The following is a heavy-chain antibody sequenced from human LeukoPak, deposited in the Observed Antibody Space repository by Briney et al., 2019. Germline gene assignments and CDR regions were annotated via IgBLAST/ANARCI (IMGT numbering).Heavy chain of an antibody. CDR1: GYTFTGYY. D-gene: IGHD5-12*01. V-gene: IGHV1-2*02. CDR3: ARDVDIVATIPGY. J-gene: IGHJ4*02. Sequence: GASVKVSCKASGYTFTGYYMHWVRQAPGQGLEWMGWINPNSGGTNYAQKFQGRVTTTRDTSISTAYMELSRLRSDDTAVYYCARDVDIVATIPGYWGQGTLVTVSS. CDR2: INPNSGGT.